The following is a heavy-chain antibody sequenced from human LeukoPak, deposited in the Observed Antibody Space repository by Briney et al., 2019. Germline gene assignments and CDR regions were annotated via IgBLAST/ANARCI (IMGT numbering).Heavy chain of an antibody. V-gene: IGHV3-30*01. CDR1: GFTFSRNA. J-gene: IGHJ4*03. CDR2: ISYDGGIT. D-gene: IGHD3-10*01. CDR3: ARDSTYYYDSGSSGPHYFDY. Sequence: SGGSLRLSCAASGFTFSRNAMHWVRQAPGKGLEWVAVISYDGGITYYADSVKGRFTISRDNSKNTLFLQLNSLRAEDTAVYYCARDSTYYYDSGSSGPHYFDYWGQGTTVTVSS.